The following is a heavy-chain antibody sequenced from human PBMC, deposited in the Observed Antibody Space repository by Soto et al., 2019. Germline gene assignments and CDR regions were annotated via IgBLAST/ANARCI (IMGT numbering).Heavy chain of an antibody. Sequence: SETLSLTCAVYGGSFSGYYWSWIRQPPGKGLEWIGEINHSGSTNYNPSLKSRVTISVDTSKNQLSLKLSSVTAADTAVYYCARGPDGGQQGYWGQGTLVTVSS. CDR2: INHSGST. CDR3: ARGPDGGQQGY. J-gene: IGHJ4*02. D-gene: IGHD6-13*01. CDR1: GGSFSGYY. V-gene: IGHV4-34*01.